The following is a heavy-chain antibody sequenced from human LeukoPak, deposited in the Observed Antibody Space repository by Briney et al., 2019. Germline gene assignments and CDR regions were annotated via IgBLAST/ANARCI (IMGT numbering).Heavy chain of an antibody. V-gene: IGHV4-39*02. CDR2: IYYSGST. CDR1: GGSISSSSYY. D-gene: IGHD3-22*01. Sequence: SETLSLTCTVSGGSISSSSYYWGWIRQPPGKGLEWIGSIYYSGSTYYNPSLKSRVTISVDTSKNQFSLKLSSVTAADTAVYYCSREGYYYYDSVGFDYWGQGTLVTVSS. J-gene: IGHJ4*02. CDR3: SREGYYYYDSVGFDY.